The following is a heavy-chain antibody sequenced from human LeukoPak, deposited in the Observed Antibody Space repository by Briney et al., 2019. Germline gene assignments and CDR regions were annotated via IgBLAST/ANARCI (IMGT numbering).Heavy chain of an antibody. CDR2: INSDGSST. J-gene: IGHJ5*02. Sequence: GGSLRLSCAASGFTFSSYWMHWVRQAPGKGLVWVSRINSDGSSTSYADSVKGRFTISRDNAKNTLYPQMNSLRAEDTAVYYCARDYCSSTSCYDGGWFDPWGQGTLVTVSS. V-gene: IGHV3-74*01. CDR1: GFTFSSYW. CDR3: ARDYCSSTSCYDGGWFDP. D-gene: IGHD2-2*01.